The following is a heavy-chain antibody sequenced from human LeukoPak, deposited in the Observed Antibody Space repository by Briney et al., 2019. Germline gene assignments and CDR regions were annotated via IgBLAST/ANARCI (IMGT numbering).Heavy chain of an antibody. Sequence: GGSLRLSCATSGFSFSSYAITCVRQSGGEGLGWVSAISSSGSNTYYADSVKGRFTISRDNAKNSLYLQMNSLRAEDTAVYYCARDRVVITGDYFDYWGQGTLVTVSS. D-gene: IGHD3-22*01. V-gene: IGHV3-21*04. CDR2: ISSSGSNT. J-gene: IGHJ4*02. CDR3: ARDRVVITGDYFDY. CDR1: GFSFSSYA.